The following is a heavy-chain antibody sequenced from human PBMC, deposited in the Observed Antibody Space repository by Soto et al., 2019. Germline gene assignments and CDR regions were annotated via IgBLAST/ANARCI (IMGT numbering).Heavy chain of an antibody. CDR1: GVSIISHY. J-gene: IGHJ4*02. CDR3: ASGENGYNKFYFDF. D-gene: IGHD5-12*01. CDR2: IYAGGST. Sequence: EVRLVESGGGLIQPGGSLRLSCAASGVSIISHYMAWVRQAPGKGLEWISLIYAGGSTFYADSVKGRFTISRDNSKNTLYLHMDSLTAEDTAVYYCASGENGYNKFYFDFWGQGTLVTVSS. V-gene: IGHV3-53*01.